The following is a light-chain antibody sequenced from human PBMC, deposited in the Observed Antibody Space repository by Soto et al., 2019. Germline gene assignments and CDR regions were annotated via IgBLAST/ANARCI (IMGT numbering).Light chain of an antibody. CDR3: QQYGSSPLT. CDR1: QTVRNNY. CDR2: RAS. Sequence: EFVLTQSPVTLSLSPGERATLSCRSSQTVRNNYLAWYQQKPGQAPKVLIYRASSRATGIPDRFSGSGSGTDFTLTISRLEPEDFAVYYCQQYGSSPLTFGGGTKVDIK. V-gene: IGKV3-20*01. J-gene: IGKJ4*01.